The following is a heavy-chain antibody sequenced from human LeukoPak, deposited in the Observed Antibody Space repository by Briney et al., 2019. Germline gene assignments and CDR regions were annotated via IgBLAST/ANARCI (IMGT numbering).Heavy chain of an antibody. D-gene: IGHD6-19*01. CDR2: ISSSSSYI. V-gene: IGHV3-21*01. CDR1: GFTFSSYS. Sequence: GGSLRLSCAASGFTFSSYSMNWVRQAPGKGLEWVSSISSSSSYIYYADSVKGRFTISRDNAKNSLYLQMNSLRAEDTAVYYCARDPGGWYAPGYYYYYMDVWGKGTTVTVSS. CDR3: ARDPGGWYAPGYYYYYMDV. J-gene: IGHJ6*03.